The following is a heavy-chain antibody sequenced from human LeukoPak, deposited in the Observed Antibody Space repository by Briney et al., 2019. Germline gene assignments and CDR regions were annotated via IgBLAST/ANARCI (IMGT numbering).Heavy chain of an antibody. V-gene: IGHV3-33*06. CDR3: AKVLDSYYDFWSGGDYYYMDV. J-gene: IGHJ6*03. Sequence: GGSLRLSCAASGFTFSSYGMHWVRQAPGKGLEWVAVIWYDGSNKYYADSVKGRFTISGDNSKNTLYLQMNSLRAEDTAVYYCAKVLDSYYDFWSGGDYYYMDVWGKGTTVTVSS. D-gene: IGHD3-3*01. CDR1: GFTFSSYG. CDR2: IWYDGSNK.